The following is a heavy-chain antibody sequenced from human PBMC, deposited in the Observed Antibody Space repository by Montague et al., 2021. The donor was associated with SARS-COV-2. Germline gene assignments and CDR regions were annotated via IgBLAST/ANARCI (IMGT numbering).Heavy chain of an antibody. D-gene: IGHD3-3*01. CDR2: INRRGST. CDR3: ARARGGTIFGVIGAYYGMDI. J-gene: IGHJ6*02. V-gene: IGHV4-34*01. CDR1: GGSFNFYY. Sequence: SETLSLTCGVDGGSFNFYYWSWIRQPPGKGLEWIGEINRRGSTNNNPSLKTRVTISIDTSKNQFSLTLSSMTAADTAVYYCARARGGTIFGVIGAYYGMDIWGQGTTVTVS.